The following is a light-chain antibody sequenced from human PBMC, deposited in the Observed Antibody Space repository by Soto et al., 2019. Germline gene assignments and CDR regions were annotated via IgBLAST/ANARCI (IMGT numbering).Light chain of an antibody. V-gene: IGKV3-20*01. CDR1: QSVSSSY. CDR3: QQYGSSPLT. CDR2: GTS. J-gene: IGKJ1*01. Sequence: EIVLTQSPGTLSLSPGERATLSCRASQSVSSSYLAWYQQKPGQAPRLLIYGTSSRATGIPDRFSGSGSGTDFTLTIRRLEPEDFAVYYCQQYGSSPLTFGQGTKV.